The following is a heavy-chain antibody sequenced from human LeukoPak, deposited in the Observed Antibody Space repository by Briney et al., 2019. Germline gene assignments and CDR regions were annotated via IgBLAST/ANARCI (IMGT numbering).Heavy chain of an antibody. J-gene: IGHJ4*02. V-gene: IGHV4-34*01. D-gene: IGHD3-10*01. Sequence: PSENLSLTCTVYGGSFSGYYWSWIRQPPGKGLEWIGEINHSGSTNYNPSLKSRVTISVDTSKNQFSLKLSSVTAADTAVYYCARGYGPGSYYHYWGQGTLVTVSS. CDR3: ARGYGPGSYYHY. CDR1: GGSFSGYY. CDR2: INHSGST.